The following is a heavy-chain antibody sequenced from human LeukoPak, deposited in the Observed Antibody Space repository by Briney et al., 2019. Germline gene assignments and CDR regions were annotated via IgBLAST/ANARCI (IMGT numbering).Heavy chain of an antibody. J-gene: IGHJ4*02. V-gene: IGHV1-2*02. Sequence: ASVEVSCKASGYTFTGYYMHWVRQAPGQGLEWMGWINPNSGGTNYAQKFQGRVTMTRDTSISTAYMELSRLRSDDTAVYYCGFGQLVRRSDSVIYFWVQGTLVTVSS. CDR1: GYTFTGYY. D-gene: IGHD1-1*01. CDR2: INPNSGGT. CDR3: GFGQLVRRSDSVIYF.